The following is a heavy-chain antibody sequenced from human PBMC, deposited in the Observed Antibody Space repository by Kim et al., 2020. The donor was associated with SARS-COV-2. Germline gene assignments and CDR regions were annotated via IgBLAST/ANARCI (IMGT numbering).Heavy chain of an antibody. CDR2: T. V-gene: IGHV3-23*01. J-gene: IGHJ4*02. Sequence: TFYAESVMGRFTISIDNSKNTLYLHMNTLRTEDTALYYCVKRDSHFYFNYWGQGTLVTVSS. CDR3: VKRDSHFYFNY. D-gene: IGHD3-3*02.